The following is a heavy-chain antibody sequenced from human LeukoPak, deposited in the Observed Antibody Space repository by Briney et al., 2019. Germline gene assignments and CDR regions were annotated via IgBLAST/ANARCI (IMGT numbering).Heavy chain of an antibody. CDR3: ARDGPPFDP. J-gene: IGHJ5*02. Sequence: GGSLRLSCAASVFSFSNDSMHWVRQAPCKGLEWVAVISYDGSSKYYADSVKGRFTISRDNSKNTLYLQMNSLRAEDTAVYYCARDGPPFDPWGQGTLVTVSS. V-gene: IGHV3-30-3*01. CDR2: ISYDGSSK. CDR1: VFSFSNDS.